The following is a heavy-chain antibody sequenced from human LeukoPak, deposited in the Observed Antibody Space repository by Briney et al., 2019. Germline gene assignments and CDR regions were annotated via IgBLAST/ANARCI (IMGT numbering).Heavy chain of an antibody. CDR1: GYTLTELS. V-gene: IGHV1-24*01. CDR2: FDPEDGET. D-gene: IGHD6-19*01. Sequence: ASVKVSXKVSGYTLTELSMHWVRQAPGKGLEWMGGFDPEDGETIYAQKFQGRVTMTEDTSTDTAYMELSRLRSDDTAVYYCVRDLRGGAVSGTDRFDPWGQGTLVTVSS. CDR3: VRDLRGGAVSGTDRFDP. J-gene: IGHJ5*02.